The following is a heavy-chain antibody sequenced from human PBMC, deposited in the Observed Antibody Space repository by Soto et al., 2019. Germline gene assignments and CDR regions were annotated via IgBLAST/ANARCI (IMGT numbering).Heavy chain of an antibody. V-gene: IGHV4-28*03. D-gene: IGHD2-2*01. Sequence: PSETLSLTCAVSGYSISSSNYWGWIRQAPGKGLEWIGHIYYSGSTDYNPSLKSRVTMSVDTSKNQFSLKLSSVTAADTAVYYCARVPGYQLLHMGWFDPWGQGTLVTVSS. CDR2: IYYSGST. CDR3: ARVPGYQLLHMGWFDP. CDR1: GYSISSSNY. J-gene: IGHJ5*02.